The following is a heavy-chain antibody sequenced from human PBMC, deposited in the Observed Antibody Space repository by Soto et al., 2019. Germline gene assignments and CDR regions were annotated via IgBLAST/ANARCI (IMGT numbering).Heavy chain of an antibody. D-gene: IGHD2-21*01. CDR1: GGSFSGYY. J-gene: IGHJ4*02. V-gene: IGHV4-34*01. CDR3: ARGVVPPTI. CDR2: INHSGST. Sequence: WETLSLTCAVYGGSFSGYYWSWIRQPPGKGLEWIGEINHSGSTNYNPSLKSRVTISVDTSKNQFSLKLSSVTAADTAVYYCARGVVPPTIWGQGTLVTVSS.